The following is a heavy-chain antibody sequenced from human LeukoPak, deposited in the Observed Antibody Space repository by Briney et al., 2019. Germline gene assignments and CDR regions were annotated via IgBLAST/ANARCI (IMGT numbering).Heavy chain of an antibody. J-gene: IGHJ4*02. V-gene: IGHV3-53*01. CDR3: TRGNFDY. CDR1: GFTVSSNY. CDR2: IYSGGST. Sequence: GGSLRLSCAASGFTVSSNYMSWVRQAPGKGLEWVSVIYSGGSTNYADSVKGRFTISRDNSKNTLYLQMISLRAEDTAVYYCTRGNFDYWGQGTLVTVSS.